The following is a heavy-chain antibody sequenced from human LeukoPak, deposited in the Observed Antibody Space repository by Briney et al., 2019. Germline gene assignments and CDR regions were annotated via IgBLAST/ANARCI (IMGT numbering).Heavy chain of an antibody. Sequence: PGGSLRLSCAATGFIFSSYGMHWVRQAPGKGLEWVAVISYDGTNKYYADSVKGRFTISRDNAKNTLYLQMNSLRVEDTAVYYCASDYYDSSGYYYFDYWGQGTLVTVSS. V-gene: IGHV3-30*03. CDR3: ASDYYDSSGYYYFDY. J-gene: IGHJ4*02. CDR2: ISYDGTNK. CDR1: GFIFSSYG. D-gene: IGHD3-22*01.